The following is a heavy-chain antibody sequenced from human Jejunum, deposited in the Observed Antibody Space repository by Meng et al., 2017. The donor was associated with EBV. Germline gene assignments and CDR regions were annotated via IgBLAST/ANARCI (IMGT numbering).Heavy chain of an antibody. J-gene: IGHJ4*02. CDR2: INPNTGNP. CDR1: GYTFTPYS. V-gene: IGHV7-4-1*02. Sequence: QVQLVQSGSEFKKPXXXXEXSCKASGYTFTPYSINWVRQAPGQGLEWMGWINPNTGNPTYAQGFTGRFVFSLDTSVSTAYLQITSLKAEDTAVYYCARDKGRTEFDYWGQGTLVSVSS. CDR3: ARDKGRTEFDY. D-gene: IGHD3-10*01.